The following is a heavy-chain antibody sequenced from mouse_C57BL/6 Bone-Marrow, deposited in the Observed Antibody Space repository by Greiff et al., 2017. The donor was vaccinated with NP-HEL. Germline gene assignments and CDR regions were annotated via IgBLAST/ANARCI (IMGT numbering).Heavy chain of an antibody. J-gene: IGHJ4*01. D-gene: IGHD1-1*01. CDR2: IWSDGST. CDR3: ARHSYYGSSYAMDY. V-gene: IGHV2-6-1*01. Sequence: VKLMESGPGLVAPSQSLSITCTVSGFSLTSYGVHWVRQPPGKGLEWLVVIWSDGSTTYNSALKSRLSISKDNSKSQVFLKMNSLQTEDTAMYYCARHSYYGSSYAMDYWGQGTSVTVSS. CDR1: GFSLTSYG.